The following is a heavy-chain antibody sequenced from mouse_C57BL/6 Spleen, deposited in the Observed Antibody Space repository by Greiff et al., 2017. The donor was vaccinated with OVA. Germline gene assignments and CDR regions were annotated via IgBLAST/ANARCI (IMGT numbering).Heavy chain of an antibody. Sequence: QVQLKQPGTELVKPGASVKLSCKASGYTFTSYWMHWVKQRPGQGLEWIGNINPSNGGTNYNEKFKSKATLTVDKSSSTAYMQLSSLTSEDSAVYYCARTPFYGYYFDYWGQGTTLTVSS. V-gene: IGHV1-53*01. CDR1: GYTFTSYW. J-gene: IGHJ2*01. D-gene: IGHD2-9*01. CDR2: INPSNGGT. CDR3: ARTPFYGYYFDY.